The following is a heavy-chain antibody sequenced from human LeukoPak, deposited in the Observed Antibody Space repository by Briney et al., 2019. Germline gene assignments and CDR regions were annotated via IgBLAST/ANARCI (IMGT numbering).Heavy chain of an antibody. CDR2: INNDGSST. V-gene: IGHV3-74*01. CDR3: ARGRAAAGTLTPDY. CDR1: GFTFSSYW. D-gene: IGHD6-13*01. J-gene: IGHJ4*02. Sequence: GGSLRLSCAASGFTFSSYWMHWVRQAPGKGLVWISRINNDGSSTSYADSVKGRFTISRDNAKNTLYLQMNSLRAEDTAAYYCARGRAAAGTLTPDYWGQGTLVTVSS.